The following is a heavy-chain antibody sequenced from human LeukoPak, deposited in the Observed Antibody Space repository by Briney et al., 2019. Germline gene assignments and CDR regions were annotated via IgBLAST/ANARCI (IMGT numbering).Heavy chain of an antibody. CDR1: GFTFSDYY. Sequence: PGGSLRLSCAASGFTFSDYYMTWIRQAPGKGLEWVSYISSSDNTRFYADSVKGRFTISRDNAKNSLYLQMNTLRAEDTAVYYCARDLCGFYFFHPWGQGTLVTVSS. J-gene: IGHJ1*01. D-gene: IGHD3-22*01. V-gene: IGHV3-11*01. CDR2: ISSSDNTR. CDR3: ARDLCGFYFFHP.